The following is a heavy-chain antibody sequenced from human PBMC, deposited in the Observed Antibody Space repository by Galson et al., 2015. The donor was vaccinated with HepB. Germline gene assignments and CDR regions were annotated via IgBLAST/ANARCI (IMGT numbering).Heavy chain of an antibody. D-gene: IGHD4-11*01. V-gene: IGHV3-30*18. CDR1: GFTFSSYG. Sequence: SLRLSCAASGFTFSSYGMHWVRQAPGKGLEGVAVISYDGSNKYYADSVKGRFTISRDNSKNTLYLQMNSLRAEDTAVYYCAKDLQDGTIDYWGQGTLVTVSS. CDR3: AKDLQDGTIDY. J-gene: IGHJ4*02. CDR2: ISYDGSNK.